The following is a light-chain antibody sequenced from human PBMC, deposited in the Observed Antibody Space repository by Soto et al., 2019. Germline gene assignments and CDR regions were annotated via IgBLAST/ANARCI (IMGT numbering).Light chain of an antibody. CDR1: QSISRC. V-gene: IGKV1-5*01. J-gene: IGKJ1*01. CDR2: DAS. CDR3: QQYESYYSWW. Sequence: DIKVTQSPSTLSENVGDIVTITCRASQSISRCLAWHQQKPGKAPKLLIYDASNLESGVPSRFRGSGSGTEFTLTISSLQPDDFAAYYYQQYESYYSWWFAQGTKV.